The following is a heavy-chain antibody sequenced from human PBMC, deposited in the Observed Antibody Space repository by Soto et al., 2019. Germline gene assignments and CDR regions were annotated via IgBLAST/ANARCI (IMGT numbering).Heavy chain of an antibody. D-gene: IGHD2-15*01. V-gene: IGHV4-34*01. CDR3: ARGLGVVVAATPPNWFVP. CDR2: INHSGST. Sequence: SETLSLTCAVYGGSFSGYYWSWIRQPPGKGLEWIGEINHSGSTNYNPSLKSRVTISVDTSKNQFSLKLSSVTAADTAVYYCARGLGVVVAATPPNWFVPWGQGTLVTVSS. CDR1: GGSFSGYY. J-gene: IGHJ5*02.